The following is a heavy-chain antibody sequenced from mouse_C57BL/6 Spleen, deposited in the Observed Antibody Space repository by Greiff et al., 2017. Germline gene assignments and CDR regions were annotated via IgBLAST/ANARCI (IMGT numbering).Heavy chain of an antibody. CDR1: GFSLSTSGMG. Sequence: QVTLKESGPGILQSSQTLSLTCSFSGFSLSTSGMGVSWIRQPSGKGLEWLAHIYWDDDKRYNPSLKSRLTISKDTSRNQVFLKITSVDTADTATYYCARRGGSSNGDYFDYWGQGTTLTVSS. D-gene: IGHD1-1*01. J-gene: IGHJ2*01. CDR3: ARRGGSSNGDYFDY. V-gene: IGHV8-12*01. CDR2: IYWDDDK.